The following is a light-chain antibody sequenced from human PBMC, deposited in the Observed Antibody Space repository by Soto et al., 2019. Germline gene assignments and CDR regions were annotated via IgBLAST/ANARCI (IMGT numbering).Light chain of an antibody. CDR1: QSFSTY. Sequence: DFQMTQSPSSLSASVGDRVTITCRAGQSFSTYLAWYQQKPGKVPKLLISGISTLQSGVPSRFSGSGYGTELTLTISNLQPEDVATYYCQKYNNAQLTFGAGTNVDIX. V-gene: IGKV1-27*01. CDR2: GIS. CDR3: QKYNNAQLT. J-gene: IGKJ4*01.